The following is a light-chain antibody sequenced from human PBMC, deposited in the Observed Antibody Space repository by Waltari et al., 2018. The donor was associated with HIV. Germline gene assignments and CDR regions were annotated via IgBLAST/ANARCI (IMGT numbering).Light chain of an antibody. Sequence: QIVVTQEPSLTVSPGGTVSLPCASSTQPVPSGNSPNWFQQKPGHAPRALIYSTNNKHSLTPARFSGSLLGGKAALTLSGVQPEDEAEYYGLLDYGGQGYVFGTGTKVTVL. CDR2: STN. V-gene: IGLV7-43*01. CDR3: LLDYGGQGYV. CDR1: TQPVPSGNS. J-gene: IGLJ1*01.